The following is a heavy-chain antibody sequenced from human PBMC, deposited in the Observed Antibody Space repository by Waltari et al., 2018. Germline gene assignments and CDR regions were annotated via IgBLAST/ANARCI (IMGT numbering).Heavy chain of an antibody. CDR2: GYTGGGEK. D-gene: IGHD6-25*01. CDR1: GYTFTDYY. J-gene: IGHJ4*02. Sequence: EVQLVQSGAEVKKPGAPVKISCKASGYTFTDYYMHWVQQAPGKGLEWMGRGYTGGGEKIEARKFQGRVPLTAETATDTAYRELSSLGSEETAVEYWGNLRIAAACQLDYLGQGTLVPGPS. V-gene: IGHV1-69-2*01. CDR3: GNLRIAAACQLDY.